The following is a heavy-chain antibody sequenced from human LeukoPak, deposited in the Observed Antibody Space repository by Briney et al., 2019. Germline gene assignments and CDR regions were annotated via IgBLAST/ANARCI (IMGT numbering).Heavy chain of an antibody. D-gene: IGHD1-14*01. CDR2: ISGSTYST. CDR1: GFTFSSCA. J-gene: IGHJ3*02. Sequence: GGSLTLSCAASGFTFSSCAMTGYRQAPPRGGVWILAISGSTYSTSYADSVKGRFTISRDNSKNTLYLQMNSLRAGDTAVYYCARNTSALKLGDAFDICGQGKMVTVSA. CDR3: ARNTSALKLGDAFDI. V-gene: IGHV3-23*01.